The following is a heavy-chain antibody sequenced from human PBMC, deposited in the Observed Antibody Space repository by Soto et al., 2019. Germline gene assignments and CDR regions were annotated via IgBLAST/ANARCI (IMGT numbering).Heavy chain of an antibody. CDR3: AIYYYGSGSYYKLRCGDNWFDP. CDR1: GGTFSSYA. J-gene: IGHJ5*02. D-gene: IGHD3-10*01. Sequence: QVQLVQSGAEVKKPGSSVKVSCKASGGTFSSYAISWVRLAPGQGLEWMGGIIPIFGTATYAQKFQGRVTITADEYKSTAYMELSSLRSEDTAVYYCAIYYYGSGSYYKLRCGDNWFDPWGQGTLVTVSS. V-gene: IGHV1-69*01. CDR2: IIPIFGTA.